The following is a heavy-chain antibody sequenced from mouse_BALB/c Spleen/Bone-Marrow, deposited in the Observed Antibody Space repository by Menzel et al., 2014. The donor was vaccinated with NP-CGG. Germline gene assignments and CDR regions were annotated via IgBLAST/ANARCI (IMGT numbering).Heavy chain of an antibody. CDR2: ISDGGSYT. V-gene: IGHV5-4*02. J-gene: IGHJ3*01. CDR1: GFTFSDYY. D-gene: IGHD1-1*01. Sequence: EVQVVESGGGLVKPGGSLKLSCAASGFTFSDYYMYWVRQTPEKRLEWVATISDGGSYTYCPDSVKGRFTISRDNAKSNLYLQMSSLKSEDTAMYYCADYYGSTWFAYWGQGTLVTVSA. CDR3: ADYYGSTWFAY.